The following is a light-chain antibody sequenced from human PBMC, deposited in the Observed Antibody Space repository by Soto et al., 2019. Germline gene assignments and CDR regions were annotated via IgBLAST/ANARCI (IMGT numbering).Light chain of an antibody. J-gene: IGKJ4*01. CDR1: QGIGDT. CDR2: DTS. CDR3: QHYVNRPVN. Sequence: IVMAQSPATLSVAPGEGATFSCRASQGIGDTLAWYQQKPGQTPRLLIYDTSIRATGVPARFSGSRSGAEFTLTISSLQYEDFAVYYCQHYVNRPVNFGVGTEADIK. V-gene: IGKV3-15*01.